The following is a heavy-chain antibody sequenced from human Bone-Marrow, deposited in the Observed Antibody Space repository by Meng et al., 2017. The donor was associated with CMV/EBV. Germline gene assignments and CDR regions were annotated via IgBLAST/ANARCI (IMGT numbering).Heavy chain of an antibody. Sequence: GHMVQAGERSRKPGAPVKVSCQPSGYTFVGHYIHWGRQAPGQGLEWMGRINPKSAGTDYVEKFQGRVTMTRDTSNTIVYMELSRLTADDTAVYYCTRTWIDSFTPDFDYWGQGSLVTVSS. CDR1: GYTFVGHY. V-gene: IGHV1-2*06. J-gene: IGHJ4*02. CDR2: INPKSAGT. CDR3: TRTWIDSFTPDFDY. D-gene: IGHD2-2*03.